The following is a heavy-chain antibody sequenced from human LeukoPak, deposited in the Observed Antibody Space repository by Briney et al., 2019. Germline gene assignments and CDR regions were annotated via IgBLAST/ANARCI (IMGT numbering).Heavy chain of an antibody. J-gene: IGHJ6*01. D-gene: IGHD2-15*01. CDR1: GYTLTGYY. CDR2: INPNSGGT. Sequence: GASVKVSCKAPGYTLTGYYMHWVRQAPGQGLEWMGWINPNSGGTNYAQKFQGWVTMTRDTSISTAYMELSRLRSDDTAVYYCARGYCSGGSCYPTTEYGMDVWGQGTTVTVSS. CDR3: ARGYCSGGSCYPTTEYGMDV. V-gene: IGHV1-2*04.